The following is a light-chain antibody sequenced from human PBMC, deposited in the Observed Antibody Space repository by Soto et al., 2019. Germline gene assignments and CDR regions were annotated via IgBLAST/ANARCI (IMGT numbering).Light chain of an antibody. V-gene: IGLV2-8*01. CDR2: EVN. J-gene: IGLJ1*01. Sequence: QSALTQPPSASGAPGQSVTISCTGTSSDVGGYNYVPWYQQHPGKAPKLMIYEVNKRPSGVPDRFSGSKSGNAASLTVAGIRAEDEADDYCSSYACDYSFFFVFGTGTKLTVL. CDR1: SSDVGGYNY. CDR3: SSYACDYSFFFV.